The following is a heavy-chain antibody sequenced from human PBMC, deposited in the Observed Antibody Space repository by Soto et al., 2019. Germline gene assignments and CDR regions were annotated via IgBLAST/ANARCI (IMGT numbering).Heavy chain of an antibody. CDR2: ISYDGENQ. V-gene: IGHV3-30*04. D-gene: IGHD3-10*01. CDR3: VSPHSESSNAFDL. J-gene: IGHJ5*02. Sequence: VGSLRLSCAASGFSFSHYAMHWVRQPPGKGLEWVALISYDGENQYFTDSVRGRFTISRDNSKTAVYLEMNDLRLDDTATYYCVSPHSESSNAFDLWGQGTLVTVSS. CDR1: GFSFSHYA.